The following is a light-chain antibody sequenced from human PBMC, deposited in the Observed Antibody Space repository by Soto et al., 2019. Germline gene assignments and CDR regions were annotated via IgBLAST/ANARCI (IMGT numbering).Light chain of an antibody. CDR2: GAS. CDR1: QSVSSN. J-gene: IGKJ1*01. CDR3: QQYNNWPPGT. Sequence: EIVMTQSPATLSVSPGERDTLSCRASQSVSSNLAWYQHKPGQAPRLLIYGASTRATGIPARFSGSGSGTEFTLTLSSLQSEDFAFYYCQQYNNWPPGTFGQGTKVEIK. V-gene: IGKV3-15*01.